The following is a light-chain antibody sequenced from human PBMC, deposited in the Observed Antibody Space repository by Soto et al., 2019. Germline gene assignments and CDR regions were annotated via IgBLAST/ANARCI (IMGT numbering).Light chain of an antibody. CDR1: QSVSSSY. Sequence: EILLTQSPGTLSLSTGERATLSCRASQSVSSSYLAWYQQKPGQAPRLLIYGASSRATGIPDRFSGSGSGTDFTLTISRLEPEDFAVYYCQQYRTFGQGTKV. CDR2: GAS. J-gene: IGKJ1*01. CDR3: QQYRT. V-gene: IGKV3-20*01.